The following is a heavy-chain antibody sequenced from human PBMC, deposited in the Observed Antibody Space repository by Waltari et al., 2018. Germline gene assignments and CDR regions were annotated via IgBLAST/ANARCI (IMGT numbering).Heavy chain of an antibody. Sequence: QVQLQESGPGLVKPSETLSLTCTVSGGSISSYYWSWIRQPPGKGRGWIGYIYYRGSTNYNPSLKSLVTISVDTSKNQFSLKLSSVTAADTAVYYCARSSGSYYFHYWGQGTLVTVSS. CDR2: IYYRGST. V-gene: IGHV4-59*01. J-gene: IGHJ4*02. CDR3: ARSSGSYYFHY. D-gene: IGHD1-26*01. CDR1: GGSISSYY.